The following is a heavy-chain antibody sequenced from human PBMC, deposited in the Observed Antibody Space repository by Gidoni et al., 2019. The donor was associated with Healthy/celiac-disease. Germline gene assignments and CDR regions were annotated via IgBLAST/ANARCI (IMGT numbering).Heavy chain of an antibody. CDR3: ARINPYYDILTGYYPVGWFDP. V-gene: IGHV2-26*01. CDR1: GFSLSNARMG. J-gene: IGHJ5*02. CDR2: IFSNDEK. Sequence: QVTLKESGPVLVKPTETLTLTCTVSGFSLSNARMGVSWIRQPPGKALEWLAHIFSNDEKSYSTSLKSRLTISKDTSKSQVVLTMTNMDPVDTATYYCARINPYYDILTGYYPVGWFDPWGQGTLVTVSS. D-gene: IGHD3-9*01.